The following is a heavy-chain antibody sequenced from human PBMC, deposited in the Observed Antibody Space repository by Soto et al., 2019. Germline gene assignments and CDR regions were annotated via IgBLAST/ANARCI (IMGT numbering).Heavy chain of an antibody. J-gene: IGHJ4*02. CDR3: ARESEDLTSNFDY. CDR2: ISSTTNYI. CDR1: WFTFTGYS. V-gene: IGHV3-21*06. Sequence: PGGSLRLSCAASWFTFTGYSMNLLRQAPGKGLEWVSSISSTTNYIYYGDSMKGRFTISRDNAKNSLYLEMNSLRAEDTAVYYCARESEDLTSNFDYWRQGTLVTVSS.